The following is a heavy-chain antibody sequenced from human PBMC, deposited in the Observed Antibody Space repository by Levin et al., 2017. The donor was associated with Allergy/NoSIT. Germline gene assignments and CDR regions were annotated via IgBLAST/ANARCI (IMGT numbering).Heavy chain of an antibody. Sequence: GGSLRLSCAASGFTFSSYSMNWVRQAPGKGLEWVSSISSSSSYIYYADSVKGRFTISRDNAKNSLYLQMNSLRAEDTAVYYCARGPFQAYCGGDCYSYFDYWGQGTLVTVSS. CDR1: GFTFSSYS. D-gene: IGHD2-21*01. CDR3: ARGPFQAYCGGDCYSYFDY. CDR2: ISSSSSYI. V-gene: IGHV3-21*01. J-gene: IGHJ4*02.